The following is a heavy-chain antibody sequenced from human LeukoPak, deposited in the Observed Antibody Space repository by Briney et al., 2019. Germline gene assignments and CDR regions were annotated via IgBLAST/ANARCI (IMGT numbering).Heavy chain of an antibody. Sequence: SETLSLTCTVSGGSISSYYWSWIRQSAGKGLEWIGRIYSTGSTNYNPSLKSRVTMSVDTSKNQFSLRLRSVTAADTAVYYCARQIASAGTADFDFWGQGALVTVSS. J-gene: IGHJ4*02. CDR2: IYSTGST. CDR1: GGSISSYY. V-gene: IGHV4-4*07. CDR3: ARQIASAGTADFDF. D-gene: IGHD6-13*01.